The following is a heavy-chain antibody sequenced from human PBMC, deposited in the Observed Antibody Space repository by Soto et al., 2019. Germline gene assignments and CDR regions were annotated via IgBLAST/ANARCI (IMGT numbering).Heavy chain of an antibody. CDR1: RFTFSNYV. D-gene: IGHD3-10*01. CDR3: ANSFSGSYRPDY. Sequence: GGSLRLSCAASRFTFSNYVMSWVRQAPGKGLDWVSGISGSGETTYYADSVKGRFTISRDNSKNTLYLQMNSLRVEDTAVYFCANSFSGSYRPDYWGQGTLVTVSS. J-gene: IGHJ4*02. CDR2: ISGSGETT. V-gene: IGHV3-23*01.